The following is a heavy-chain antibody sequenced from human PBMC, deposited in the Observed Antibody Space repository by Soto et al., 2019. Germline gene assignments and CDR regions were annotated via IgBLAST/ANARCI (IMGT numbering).Heavy chain of an antibody. D-gene: IGHD2-2*01. Sequence: SETLSLTCTFSGGSISSGDYYWSWIRQPPGKGLEWIGYIYYSGSTYYNPSLKSRVTISVDTSKNQFSLKLSSVTAADTAVYYWARAYGSSTSCNVLDWGQGTLVTV. CDR2: IYYSGST. CDR1: GGSISSGDYY. CDR3: ARAYGSSTSCNVLD. J-gene: IGHJ4*02. V-gene: IGHV4-30-4*01.